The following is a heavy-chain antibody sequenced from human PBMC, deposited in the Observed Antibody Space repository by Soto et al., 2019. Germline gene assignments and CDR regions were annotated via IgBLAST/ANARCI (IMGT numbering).Heavy chain of an antibody. D-gene: IGHD3-3*01. Sequence: GGSLRLSCAASGFTFSSYAMSWVRQAPGKGLEWVSAISGSGGSTYYADSVKGRFTISRDNSKNTLYLQMNSLRAEDTAVYYCAKVSADFWSGYYPHPNTYYYYMDVWGKGTTVTVSS. CDR1: GFTFSSYA. CDR3: AKVSADFWSGYYPHPNTYYYYMDV. V-gene: IGHV3-23*01. J-gene: IGHJ6*03. CDR2: ISGSGGST.